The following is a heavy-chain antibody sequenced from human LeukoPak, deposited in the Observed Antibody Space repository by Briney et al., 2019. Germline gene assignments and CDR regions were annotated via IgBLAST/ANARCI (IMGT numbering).Heavy chain of an antibody. D-gene: IGHD3-9*01. CDR1: GYTFTSYY. V-gene: IGHV1-24*01. CDR3: ACYDILTGYYGFDY. CDR2: FDPEDGET. J-gene: IGHJ4*02. Sequence: GASVKVSCKASGYTFTSYYMHWVRQAPGKGLEWMGGFDPEDGETIYAQKFQGRVTMTEDTSTDTAYMELSSLRSEDTAVYYCACYDILTGYYGFDYWGQGTLVTVSS.